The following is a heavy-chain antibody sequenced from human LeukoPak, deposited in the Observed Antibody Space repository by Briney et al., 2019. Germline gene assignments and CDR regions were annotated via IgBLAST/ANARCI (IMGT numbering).Heavy chain of an antibody. CDR1: GFTFSSYG. V-gene: IGHV3-30*18. CDR2: ISYGGSNE. CDR3: AKEERSSQSYYFDY. J-gene: IGHJ4*02. Sequence: PGRSLRLSCAASGFTFSSYGMHWVRQAPGKGLEWVAVISYGGSNEYYADSVKGRFTISRDNSKNTLYLQMNSLRAEDTAVYYCAKEERSSQSYYFDYWGQGTLVTVCS. D-gene: IGHD6-13*01.